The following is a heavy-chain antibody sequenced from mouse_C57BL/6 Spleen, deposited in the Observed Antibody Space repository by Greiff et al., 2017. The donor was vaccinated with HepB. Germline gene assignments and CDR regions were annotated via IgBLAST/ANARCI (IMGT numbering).Heavy chain of an antibody. CDR3: ARGAYYGSSPDWYFDV. J-gene: IGHJ1*03. V-gene: IGHV1-52*01. CDR2: IDPSDSET. D-gene: IGHD1-1*01. Sequence: QVQLQQPGAELVRPGSSVKLSCKASGYTFTSYWMHWVKQRPIQGLEWIGNIDPSDSETHYNQKFKDKATLTVDKSSSTAYMQLSSLTSEDSAVYYCARGAYYGSSPDWYFDVWGTGTTVTVSS. CDR1: GYTFTSYW.